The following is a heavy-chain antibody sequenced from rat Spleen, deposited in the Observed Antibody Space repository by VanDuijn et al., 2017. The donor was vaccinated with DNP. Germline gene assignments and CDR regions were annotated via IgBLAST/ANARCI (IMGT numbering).Heavy chain of an antibody. CDR2: ITHTGDNT. CDR3: ARLGGD. D-gene: IGHD5-1*01. J-gene: IGHJ2*01. Sequence: EVQLVESGGGLVQPGRSLKLSCVASGFTFNNYWMNWVRQAPGRGLEWVASITHTGDNTYYSDSVKGRFSLSRDNAKSTLYLQLNSLRSEDTATYYCARLGGDWGQGVMVTVSS. V-gene: IGHV5-31*01. CDR1: GFTFNNYW.